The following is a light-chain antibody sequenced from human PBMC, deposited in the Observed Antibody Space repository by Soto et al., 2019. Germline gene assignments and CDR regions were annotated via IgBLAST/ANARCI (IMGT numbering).Light chain of an antibody. J-gene: IGKJ2*01. V-gene: IGKV3-15*01. Sequence: EIVMTQSPATLSVSPGERATLSCRASQSVSSNLAWYQQKPGQAPRLLIYGASTRATGIPARFSGSGSGTEFTLTISSLQSEDFAVYYCQHYKNWPPYTFGQGTMLEIK. CDR2: GAS. CDR1: QSVSSN. CDR3: QHYKNWPPYT.